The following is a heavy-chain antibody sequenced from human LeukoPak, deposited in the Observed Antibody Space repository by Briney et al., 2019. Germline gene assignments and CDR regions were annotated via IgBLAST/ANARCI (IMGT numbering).Heavy chain of an antibody. J-gene: IGHJ3*02. CDR3: ARGGGYSYGDAFDI. CDR2: IYHSGST. D-gene: IGHD5-18*01. CDR1: GYSISSGYY. Sequence: SETLSLTCTVSGYSISSGYYWGWIRQPPGKGLEWIGSIYHSGSTHYNPSLKSRVTISVDTSKNQFSLKLSSVTAADTAVYYCARGGGYSYGDAFDIWGQGTMVTVSS. V-gene: IGHV4-38-2*02.